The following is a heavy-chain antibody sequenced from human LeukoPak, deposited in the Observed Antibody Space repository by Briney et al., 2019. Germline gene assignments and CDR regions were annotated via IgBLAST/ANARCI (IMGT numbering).Heavy chain of an antibody. CDR1: GYTFSTNA. J-gene: IGHJ4*02. CDR2: ISDSGDNT. CDR3: AKDLIAVAGTV. D-gene: IGHD6-19*01. V-gene: IGHV3-23*01. Sequence: LRLSCEGFGYTFSTNAMSWVRQAPGKGLEWVSSISDSGDNTDYAESVKGRFTISRDNAKNTMYLQMNSLRAEDTAVYYCAKDLIAVAGTVWGQGTLVTVSS.